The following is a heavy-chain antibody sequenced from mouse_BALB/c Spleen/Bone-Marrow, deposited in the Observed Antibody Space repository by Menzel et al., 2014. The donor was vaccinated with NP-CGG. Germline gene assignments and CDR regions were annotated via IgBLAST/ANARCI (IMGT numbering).Heavy chain of an antibody. J-gene: IGHJ1*01. Sequence: EVKLVESGGGLVQPGGSLRLSCETSGFTFTDYYMSWVRQPPGKALEWLGFIRNKAKGYTTDYSASVKGRFTISRDNSQSISYLQMNTLRAEDSATYYCARDENVGIYWYFDVRGAGTTVTVSS. CDR1: GFTFTDYY. CDR3: ARDENVGIYWYFDV. V-gene: IGHV7-3*02. CDR2: IRNKAKGYTT.